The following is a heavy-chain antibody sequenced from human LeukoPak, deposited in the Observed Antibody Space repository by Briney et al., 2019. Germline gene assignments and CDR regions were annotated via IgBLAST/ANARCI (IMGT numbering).Heavy chain of an antibody. CDR1: GSTFSSYG. CDR3: ASPLRGYCSSTSCYSL. CDR2: ISYDGSIK. J-gene: IGHJ4*02. Sequence: GRSLRLSCAASGSTFSSYGMHWVRQAPGKGLEWVAVISYDGSIKYYADSVKGRFTISRDNSKNTLYLQMNSLRAEDTAVYYCASPLRGYCSSTSCYSLWGQGTLVTVSS. V-gene: IGHV3-30*03. D-gene: IGHD2-2*01.